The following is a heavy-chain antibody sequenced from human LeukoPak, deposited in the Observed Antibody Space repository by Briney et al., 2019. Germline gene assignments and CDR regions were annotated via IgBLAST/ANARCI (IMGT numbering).Heavy chain of an antibody. D-gene: IGHD2-8*01. Sequence: GGSLRLSCSASGFTFRNFAISWVRQAPGKGLEWVSSIGGGDTHYADSVKGRFTISRDDSRSTVDLQMSSLRAEDTAVYYCAKDGQSFNSMYDYFDSWGQGTLLTVSS. CDR1: GFTFRNFA. CDR2: IGGGDT. CDR3: AKDGQSFNSMYDYFDS. V-gene: IGHV3-23*01. J-gene: IGHJ4*02.